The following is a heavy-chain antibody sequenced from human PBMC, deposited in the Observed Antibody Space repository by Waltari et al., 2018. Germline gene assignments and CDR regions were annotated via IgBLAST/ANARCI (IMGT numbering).Heavy chain of an antibody. CDR2: INHSGST. CDR3: ARGQGYSSGWYYFDY. J-gene: IGHJ4*02. V-gene: IGHV4-34*01. D-gene: IGHD6-19*01. CDR1: Y. Sequence: YWSWIRQPPGKGLEWIGEINHSGSTNYNPSLKSRVTISVDTSKNQFSLKLSSVTAADTAVYYCARGQGYSSGWYYFDYWGQGTLVTVSS.